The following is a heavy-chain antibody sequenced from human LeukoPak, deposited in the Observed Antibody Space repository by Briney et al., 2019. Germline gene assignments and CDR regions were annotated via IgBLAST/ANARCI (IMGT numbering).Heavy chain of an antibody. Sequence: PGGSLRLSCAASGFTFSDYYMSWIRQAPGKGLEWVSYISSSGSTIYYADSVKGRFTISRDNAKNSLYLQMNSLRAEDTAVYYCASLIVHMATQMRTLDIWGQGTMVTVSS. CDR1: GFTFSDYY. CDR3: ASLIVHMATQMRTLDI. CDR2: ISSSGSTI. J-gene: IGHJ3*02. V-gene: IGHV3-11*01. D-gene: IGHD5-24*01.